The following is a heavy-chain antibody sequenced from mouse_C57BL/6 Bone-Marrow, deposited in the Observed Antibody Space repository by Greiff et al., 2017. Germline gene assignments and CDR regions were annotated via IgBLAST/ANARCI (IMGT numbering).Heavy chain of an antibody. CDR1: GFTFSSYA. CDR3: TRDREHYYGSSYPY. J-gene: IGHJ3*01. D-gene: IGHD1-1*01. Sequence: EVHLVESGEGLVKPGGSLKLSCAASGFTFSSYAMSWVRQTPEKRLEWVAYISSGGDYIYYADTVKGRFTISRDNARNTLYLQMSSLKSEDTAMYYCTRDREHYYGSSYPYWGQGTLVTVSA. V-gene: IGHV5-9-1*02. CDR2: ISSGGDYI.